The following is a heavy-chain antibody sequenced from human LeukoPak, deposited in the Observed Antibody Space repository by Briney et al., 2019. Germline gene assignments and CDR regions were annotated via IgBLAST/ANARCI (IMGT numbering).Heavy chain of an antibody. D-gene: IGHD6-19*01. CDR1: GFTFSSYE. CDR2: ISSSGSTI. J-gene: IGHJ4*02. V-gene: IGHV3-48*03. CDR3: ARVASSGWYWGY. Sequence: GGSLRLSCAASGFTFSSYEMNWVRQAPGKGLEWVSYISSSGSTIYYADSVKGRFTISRDNAKNSLYLQMNSLRAEGTAVYYCARVASSGWYWGYWGQGTLVTVSS.